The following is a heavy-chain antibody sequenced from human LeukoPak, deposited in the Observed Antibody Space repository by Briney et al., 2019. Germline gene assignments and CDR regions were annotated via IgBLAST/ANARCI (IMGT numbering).Heavy chain of an antibody. V-gene: IGHV3-48*01. CDR2: IGSRSSTI. CDR3: AKESRYYDILTGYYNLYYFDY. Sequence: GGSLRLSCAASGFTFSNYNMNWVRQAPGKGLEWVSYIGSRSSTIYYADSVKGRFTISRDNAKNSLYVQMNSLRAEDTAVYYCAKESRYYDILTGYYNLYYFDYWGQGTLVTVSS. CDR1: GFTFSNYN. J-gene: IGHJ4*02. D-gene: IGHD3-9*01.